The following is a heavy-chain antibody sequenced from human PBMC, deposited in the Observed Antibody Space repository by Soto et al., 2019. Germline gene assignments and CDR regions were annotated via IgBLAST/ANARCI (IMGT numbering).Heavy chain of an antibody. D-gene: IGHD1-1*01. CDR1: GFTFSDYC. CDR3: ASRSKWNDPLDY. Sequence: LTCAVSGFTFSDYCMSWIRQAPGKGLEWVSYISSSSSYTNYADSVKGRFTISRDNAKNSLYLQMNSLRAEDTAVYYCASRSKWNDPLDYWGQGTLVTV. J-gene: IGHJ4*02. CDR2: ISSSSSYT. V-gene: IGHV3-11*03.